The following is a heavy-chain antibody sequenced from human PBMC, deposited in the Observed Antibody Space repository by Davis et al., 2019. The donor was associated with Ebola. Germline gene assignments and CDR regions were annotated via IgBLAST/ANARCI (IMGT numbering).Heavy chain of an antibody. J-gene: IGHJ6*02. CDR1: GGSISSGDYY. CDR3: ARGHSYGSMVYGVDV. D-gene: IGHD5-18*01. V-gene: IGHV4-30-4*01. Sequence: MPSETLSLTCTVSGGSISSGDYYWSWIRQPPGKGLEWIGYIYYSGSTYHNPSLKSRVSISVDTSKNQFSLKLSSVTAADTAVYYCARGHSYGSMVYGVDVWGQGTTVSVSS. CDR2: IYYSGST.